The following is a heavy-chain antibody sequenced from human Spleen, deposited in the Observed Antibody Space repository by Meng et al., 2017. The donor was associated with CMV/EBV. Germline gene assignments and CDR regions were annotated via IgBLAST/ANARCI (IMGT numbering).Heavy chain of an antibody. CDR1: GGSISSNTFY. D-gene: IGHD4-23*01. J-gene: IGHJ4*02. V-gene: IGHV4-39*07. CDR2: IYHNANV. CDR3: ARRQITPYYFDF. Sequence: GSLRLSCTVSGGSISSNTFYWGWIRQPPGKGLEWIGNIYHNANVYYNPSLKSRATISADTSKNQFSLRLSSVTAADTAIYYCARRQITPYYFDFWGQGTLVTVSS.